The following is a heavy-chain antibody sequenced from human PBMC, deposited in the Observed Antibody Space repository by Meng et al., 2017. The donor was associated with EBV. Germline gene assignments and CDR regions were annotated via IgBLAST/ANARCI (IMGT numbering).Heavy chain of an antibody. J-gene: IGHJ4*02. CDR3: ARDRTSNRFDY. Sequence: GEWGGSGGGLVKPGESLGLSCAASGFTLRSYSMNWVRLAPGKGLEWVSSISSNSIDIYYADLVKGRFTISRDNAKNSLFLQMNSLRAEDTAVYYCARDRTSNRFDYWGQGTLVTVSS. V-gene: IGHV3-21*01. D-gene: IGHD2-8*01. CDR2: ISSNSIDI. CDR1: GFTLRSYS.